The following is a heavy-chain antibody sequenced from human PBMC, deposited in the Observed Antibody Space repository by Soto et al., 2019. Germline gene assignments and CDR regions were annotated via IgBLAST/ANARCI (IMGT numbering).Heavy chain of an antibody. J-gene: IGHJ4*02. CDR2: IWYDGSNK. Sequence: PGGSLRLSCVASGFTFDDYAMHWVRQAPGKGLEWVAVIWYDGSNKYYADSVKGRFTISRDNSKNTLYLQMNSLRAEDTAVYYCARDKAYSYGYGRFDYWGQGTLVPVSS. CDR1: GFTFDDYA. V-gene: IGHV3-33*08. CDR3: ARDKAYSYGYGRFDY. D-gene: IGHD5-18*01.